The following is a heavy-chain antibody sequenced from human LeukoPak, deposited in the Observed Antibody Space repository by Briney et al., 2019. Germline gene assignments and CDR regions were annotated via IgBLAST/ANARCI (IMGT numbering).Heavy chain of an antibody. V-gene: IGHV3-48*01. CDR1: GFTFTIFG. D-gene: IGHD3-3*01. CDR2: IDARTGIT. CDR3: ARTYDFGRGPPGDAFDN. J-gene: IGHJ3*02. Sequence: GGSLRLSCATSGFTFTIFGINWVRQAPGKGPEWVSYIDARTGITYYADSVQGRFTISRDNAKESVFLQMNRLRVDDTAVYYCARTYDFGRGPPGDAFDNWGQGTPVTVSS.